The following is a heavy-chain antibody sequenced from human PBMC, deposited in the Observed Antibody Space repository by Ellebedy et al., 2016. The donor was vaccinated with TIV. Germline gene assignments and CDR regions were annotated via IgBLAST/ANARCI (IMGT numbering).Heavy chain of an antibody. D-gene: IGHD6-25*01. CDR2: INHSGST. V-gene: IGHV4-34*01. CDR1: GGSFSGYY. CDR3: ARPRGVGQRSYYYYMDV. Sequence: SETLSLTXAVYGGSFSGYYWSWIRQPPGKGLEWIGEINHSGSTNYNPSLKSRVTISVDTSKNQFSLKLSSVTAADTAVYYCARPRGVGQRSYYYYMDVWGKGTTVTVSS. J-gene: IGHJ6*03.